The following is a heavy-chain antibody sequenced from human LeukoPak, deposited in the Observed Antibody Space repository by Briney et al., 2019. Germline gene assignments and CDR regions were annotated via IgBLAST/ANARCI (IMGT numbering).Heavy chain of an antibody. D-gene: IGHD3-22*01. CDR1: GFTFGSYA. CDR3: ARAPGDSSGRGFDY. CDR2: ISYDGSNK. Sequence: GGSLRLSCAASGFTFGSYAMHWVRQAPGKGLEWVAVISYDGSNKYYADSVKGRFTIARDNSKNTLYLQMNSLRAEDTAVYYCARAPGDSSGRGFDYWGQGTLVTVSS. J-gene: IGHJ4*02. V-gene: IGHV3-30-3*01.